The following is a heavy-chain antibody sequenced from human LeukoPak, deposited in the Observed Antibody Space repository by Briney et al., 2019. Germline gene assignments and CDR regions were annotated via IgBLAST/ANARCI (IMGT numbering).Heavy chain of an antibody. CDR3: TRDLGQWLVLDSFDY. CDR1: GFTLSGYW. CDR2: INMDGSDT. Sequence: GGSLRLSCAASGFTLSGYWMHWVRQVPGKGPVWLSRINMDGSDTKYADSVKGRFTISRDNAKNMLFLQMDSLRAEDTAVYYCTRDLGQWLVLDSFDYWGQGALVAVSS. D-gene: IGHD6-19*01. V-gene: IGHV3-74*03. J-gene: IGHJ4*02.